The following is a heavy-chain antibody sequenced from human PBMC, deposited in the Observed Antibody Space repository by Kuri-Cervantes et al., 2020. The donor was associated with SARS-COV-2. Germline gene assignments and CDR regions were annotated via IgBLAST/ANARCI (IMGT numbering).Heavy chain of an antibody. Sequence: GESLKISCTTSGFNFNIYSMNWVRQAPGKGLEWVSSISSSSSYIYYADSVKGRFTISRDNAKNSLYLQMNSLRAEDTAVYYCARVKLTGSMRAFDYWGQGTLVTVSS. CDR1: GFNFNIYS. D-gene: IGHD3-9*01. V-gene: IGHV3-21*01. CDR3: ARVKLTGSMRAFDY. CDR2: ISSSSSYI. J-gene: IGHJ4*02.